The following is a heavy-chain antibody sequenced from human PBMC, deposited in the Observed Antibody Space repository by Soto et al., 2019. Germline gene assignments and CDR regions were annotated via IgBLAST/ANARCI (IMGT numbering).Heavy chain of an antibody. CDR2: IYYSGST. Sequence: PSETLSLTCTVSGGSISSYYWSWIRQPPGKGLEWIGYIYYSGSTNYNPSLKSRVTISVDTSKNQFSLKLSSVTAADTAVYYCAGVDIETGFDYWGRGTLVTVSS. CDR3: AGVDIETGFDY. V-gene: IGHV4-59*08. CDR1: GGSISSYY. J-gene: IGHJ4*02. D-gene: IGHD3-9*01.